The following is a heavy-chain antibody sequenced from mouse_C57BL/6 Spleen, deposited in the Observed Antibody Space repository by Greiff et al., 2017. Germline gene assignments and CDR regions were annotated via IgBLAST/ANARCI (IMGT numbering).Heavy chain of an antibody. D-gene: IGHD2-3*01. J-gene: IGHJ3*01. CDR2: IYPGDGDT. Sequence: VKLQQSGPELVKPGASVKISCKASGYAFSSSWMNWVKQRPGKGLEWIGRIYPGDGDTNYNGKFKGKATLTADKSSSTAYMQLSSLTSEDSAVYFCARGDGSWFAYWGQGTLVTVSA. V-gene: IGHV1-82*01. CDR1: GYAFSSSW. CDR3: ARGDGSWFAY.